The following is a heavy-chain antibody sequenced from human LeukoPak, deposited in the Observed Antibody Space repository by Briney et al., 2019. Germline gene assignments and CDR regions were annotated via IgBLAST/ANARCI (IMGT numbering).Heavy chain of an antibody. V-gene: IGHV4-4*02. CDR3: ARGPRGSSWLYYFDY. J-gene: IGHJ4*02. Sequence: SETLSLTCAVSGGSISSSNLWTWVRQSPGKGLEWIGEIYHSGRTNYNPSLKSRVTISVDKSKNQFSLKLSSVTAADTAVYYCARGPRGSSWLYYFDYWGRGTLVTVSS. CDR1: GGSISSSNL. CDR2: IYHSGRT. D-gene: IGHD6-13*01.